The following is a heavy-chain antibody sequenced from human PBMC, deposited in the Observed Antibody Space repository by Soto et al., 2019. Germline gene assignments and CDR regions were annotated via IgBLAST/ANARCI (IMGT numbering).Heavy chain of an antibody. D-gene: IGHD5-18*01. J-gene: IGHJ4*02. Sequence: QVQLVQSGAEVKKPESSVKVSCKAPGGTFSTYAISWVRQATGQGLDWKGGIIPMFGTANYAQTFQNRVTIAPDDSTNTVYMELSSLRSDDTAVYFCASGIQLWLRRINNGYSGWGQGTLVTVSS. CDR1: GGTFSTYA. CDR2: IIPMFGTA. V-gene: IGHV1-69*05. CDR3: ASGIQLWLRRINNGYSG.